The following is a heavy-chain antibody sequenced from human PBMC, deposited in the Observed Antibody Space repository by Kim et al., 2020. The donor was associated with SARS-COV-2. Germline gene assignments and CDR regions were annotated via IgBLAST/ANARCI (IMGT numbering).Heavy chain of an antibody. CDR1: GFTFSSYA. J-gene: IGHJ6*02. D-gene: IGHD3-10*01. CDR2: ISYDGSNK. V-gene: IGHV3-30*04. Sequence: GGSLRLSCAASGFTFSSYAMHWVRQAPGKGLEWVAVISYDGSNKYYADSVKGRFTISRDNSKNTLYLQMNSLRAEDTAVYYCARAERAGLLWFGESNGMDVWGQGTTVTVSS. CDR3: ARAERAGLLWFGESNGMDV.